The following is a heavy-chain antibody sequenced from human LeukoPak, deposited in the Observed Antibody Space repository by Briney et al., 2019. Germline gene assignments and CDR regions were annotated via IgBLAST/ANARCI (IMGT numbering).Heavy chain of an antibody. Sequence: GGSLRLSCAVSGFTVSTNHMSWVRQAPGKGLEWVSVIQQDGNTYYTDSVKGRFTISRDNSKNTLFLQMNSLRAEDTAMYYCARDREVVTAKAQMDVWGKGTTVTVSS. V-gene: IGHV3-53*01. CDR3: ARDREVVTAKAQMDV. D-gene: IGHD2-21*02. CDR1: GFTVSTNH. J-gene: IGHJ6*04. CDR2: IQQDGNT.